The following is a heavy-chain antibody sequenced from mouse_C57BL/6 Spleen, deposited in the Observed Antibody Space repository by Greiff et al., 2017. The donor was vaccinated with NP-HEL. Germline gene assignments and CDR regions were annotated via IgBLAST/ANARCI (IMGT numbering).Heavy chain of an antibody. Sequence: QVQLQQSGAELARPGASVKLSCKASGYTFTSSGISWVKQRTGQGLEWIGEIYPRSGNTYYNEKFKGKATLTADKSSSKAYMELRSLTSEDSAVYFCARLMGQLSNFDYWGQGTTLTVSS. CDR2: IYPRSGNT. CDR3: ARLMGQLSNFDY. D-gene: IGHD3-2*02. J-gene: IGHJ2*01. CDR1: GYTFTSSG. V-gene: IGHV1-81*01.